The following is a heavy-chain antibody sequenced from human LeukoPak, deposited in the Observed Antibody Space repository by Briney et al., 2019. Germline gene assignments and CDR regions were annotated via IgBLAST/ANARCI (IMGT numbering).Heavy chain of an antibody. Sequence: GGSLRLSCAASGFTFSNYDMHWVRQATGKGLEWVSATGTAGDTYYQGSVRGRFTMSRENAKNSLYLQMNSLTAGDTAVYYCARGENTVATGPDYWGQGTLVTVSS. CDR3: ARGENTVATGPDY. D-gene: IGHD5-12*01. V-gene: IGHV3-13*04. J-gene: IGHJ4*02. CDR1: GFTFSNYD. CDR2: TGTAGDT.